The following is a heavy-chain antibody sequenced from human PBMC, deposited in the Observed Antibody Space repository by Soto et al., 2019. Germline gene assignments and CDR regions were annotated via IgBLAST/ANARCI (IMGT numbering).Heavy chain of an antibody. V-gene: IGHV3-11*06. Sequence: QVQLVESGGGLVKPGGSLRLACAASGFTFSDYYMSWVRQAPGKGLEWVSFISLGDSYKKTADSVKGRFTISRDNAKNSLYRQMNSVRAEDTALYYCVRESRTDEDGYDARVYYFDSWGQGTLVTVSS. D-gene: IGHD5-12*01. CDR2: ISLGDSYK. CDR3: VRESRTDEDGYDARVYYFDS. CDR1: GFTFSDYY. J-gene: IGHJ4*02.